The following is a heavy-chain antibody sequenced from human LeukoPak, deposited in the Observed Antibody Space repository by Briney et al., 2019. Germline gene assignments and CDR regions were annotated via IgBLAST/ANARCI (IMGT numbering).Heavy chain of an antibody. CDR1: GDTFTSYG. D-gene: IGHD2/OR15-2a*01. V-gene: IGHV1-18*01. CDR3: ARSNLWPTEFDY. J-gene: IGHJ4*02. Sequence: GASGKVSCKASGDTFTSYGISWVRQAPGQGREGMGWISAYNGNTNYARKLQGRVTMTTDTSTSTAYMELRSLRSDDTAVYYCARSNLWPTEFDYWGQGTLVTVSS. CDR2: ISAYNGNT.